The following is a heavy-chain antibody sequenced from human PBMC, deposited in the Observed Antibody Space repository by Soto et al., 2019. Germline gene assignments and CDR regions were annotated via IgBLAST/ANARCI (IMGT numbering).Heavy chain of an antibody. J-gene: IGHJ6*02. D-gene: IGHD2-2*01. CDR1: GFTFSSYA. CDR2: ISYDGSNK. Sequence: GGSLRLSCAASGFTFSSYAMHWVRQAPGKGLEWVAVISYDGSNKYYADSVKGRFTISRDNSKNTLYLQMNSLRAEDTAVYYCARDLVVPAARFSGYYYYRMDVWGQGTTVTVSS. CDR3: ARDLVVPAARFSGYYYYRMDV. V-gene: IGHV3-30-3*01.